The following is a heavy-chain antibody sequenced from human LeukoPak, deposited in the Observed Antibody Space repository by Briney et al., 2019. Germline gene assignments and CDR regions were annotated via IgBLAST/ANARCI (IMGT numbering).Heavy chain of an antibody. CDR2: IYFSGST. Sequence: SETLSLTCTVFGGSISSSSHYWGWIRQPPGEGLEWIGSIYFSGSTYYSPSLKSRVTISVDPSTNQFSLKLSSVTAADTAVYYCARDRYTVVSWYFDLWGRGTLVTVSS. J-gene: IGHJ2*01. V-gene: IGHV4-39*02. D-gene: IGHD4-23*01. CDR3: ARDRYTVVSWYFDL. CDR1: GGSISSSSHY.